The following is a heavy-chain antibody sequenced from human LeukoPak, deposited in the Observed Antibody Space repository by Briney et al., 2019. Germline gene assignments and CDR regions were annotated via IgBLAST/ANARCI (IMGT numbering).Heavy chain of an antibody. J-gene: IGHJ6*03. Sequence: PSQTLSLTCTVSGGSISSGSYYWSWIRQPAGKGLEWIGRIYTSGSTNYNPPLKSRVTISVDTSKNQFSLKLSSVTAADTAVYYCARESSHYYMDVWGKGTTVTVSS. CDR1: GGSISSGSYY. V-gene: IGHV4-61*02. D-gene: IGHD2-2*01. CDR2: IYTSGST. CDR3: ARESSHYYMDV.